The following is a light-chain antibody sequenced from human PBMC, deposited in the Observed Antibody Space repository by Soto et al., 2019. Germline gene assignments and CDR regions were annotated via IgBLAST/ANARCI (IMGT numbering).Light chain of an antibody. V-gene: IGLV2-23*01. Sequence: QSALTQPASVSGSAGQSSTISWTGTSSDVGRYNLVSWYQQRPAKGPKLMIYDGRKPPSGVSNRFSGSKSGNTASPTISGLQADHEADYSCCSYAGSSTYVFGTGTKVTAL. CDR2: DGR. J-gene: IGLJ1*01. CDR3: CSYAGSSTYV. CDR1: SSDVGRYNL.